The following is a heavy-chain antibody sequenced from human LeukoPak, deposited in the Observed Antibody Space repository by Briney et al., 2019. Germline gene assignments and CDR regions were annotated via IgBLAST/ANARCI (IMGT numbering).Heavy chain of an antibody. CDR1: GYTFTSYY. CDR2: INPSGGST. V-gene: IGHV1-46*01. Sequence: ASVNVSCKASGYTFTSYYMHWVRQAPGQGLEWMGIINPSGGSTSYAQKFQGRVTMTRDTSTSTVYMELSSLRSEDTAVYYCALYGSGSYVDYWGQGTLVTVSS. CDR3: ALYGSGSYVDY. D-gene: IGHD3-10*01. J-gene: IGHJ4*02.